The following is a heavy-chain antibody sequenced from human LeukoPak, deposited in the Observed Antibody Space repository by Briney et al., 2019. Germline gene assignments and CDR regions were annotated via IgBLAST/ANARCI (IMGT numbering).Heavy chain of an antibody. CDR3: ASLYGSGSYSFDY. J-gene: IGHJ4*02. V-gene: IGHV4-39*01. D-gene: IGHD3-10*01. CDR1: GYSISSPTYY. CDR2: ILYTGST. Sequence: SETLSLTCTVSGYSISSPTYYWAWIRQPPGKGLEYIGNILYTGSTYYNPSLKSRVTISVDTSGNQFSVKLTSVTATDTAVYYCASLYGSGSYSFDYWGQGTLVTVSS.